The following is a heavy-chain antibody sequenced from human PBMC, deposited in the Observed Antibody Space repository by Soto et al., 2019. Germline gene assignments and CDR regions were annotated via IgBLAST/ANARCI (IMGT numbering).Heavy chain of an antibody. CDR3: AKSDYCSGGTCYSFPFNY. D-gene: IGHD2-15*01. Sequence: PGGSLRLSCAVSRFTFSSYGMNWVRQAPGKGLEWVSSISDDGDSTYYADSVKGRFTISRDNSKNTLYLQMNSLRIEDTAIYFCAKSDYCSGGTCYSFPFNYWGQGILVTVSS. V-gene: IGHV3-23*01. CDR1: RFTFSSYG. J-gene: IGHJ4*02. CDR2: ISDDGDST.